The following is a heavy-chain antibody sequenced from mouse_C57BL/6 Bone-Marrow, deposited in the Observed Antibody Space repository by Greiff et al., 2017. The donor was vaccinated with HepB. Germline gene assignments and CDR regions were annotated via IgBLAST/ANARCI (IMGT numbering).Heavy chain of an antibody. CDR2: ISYSGST. J-gene: IGHJ2*01. D-gene: IGHD1-1*01. CDR1: GYSITSGYD. Sequence: EVQLQESGPGMVKPSQSLSLTCTVTGYSITSGYDWHWIRHFPGNKLEWMGYISYSGSTNYNPSLKSRISITHDTSKNHFFLKLNSVTTEDTATYYCATYGSSYGFDYWGQGTTLTVSS. V-gene: IGHV3-1*01. CDR3: ATYGSSYGFDY.